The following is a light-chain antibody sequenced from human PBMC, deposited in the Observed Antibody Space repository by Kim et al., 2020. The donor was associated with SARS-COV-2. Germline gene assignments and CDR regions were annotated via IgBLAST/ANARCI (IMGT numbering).Light chain of an antibody. J-gene: IGLJ2*01. V-gene: IGLV3-21*04. CDR2: YDS. CDR1: NIGSKS. Sequence: SYELTQPPSVSVAPGKTARITCGGNNIGSKSVHWYQQKPGQAPVLVIYYDSDRPSGIPERFSGSNSGNTATLTISRVEAGDEADYYCQVWDSSSDVVFDG. CDR3: QVWDSSSDVV.